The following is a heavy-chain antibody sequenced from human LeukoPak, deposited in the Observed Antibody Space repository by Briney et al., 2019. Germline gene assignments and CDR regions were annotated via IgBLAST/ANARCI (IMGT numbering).Heavy chain of an antibody. CDR2: ISGSDGST. D-gene: IGHD6-19*01. V-gene: IGHV3-23*01. CDR3: ARDWSSGWGFDY. J-gene: IGHJ4*02. Sequence: PGGSLRLSCAASGLTVSSNYMSWVRQAPGKGLEWVSAISGSDGSTFYPDSVKGRFTISRDNSKNTLYLQMNSLRADDTAVYYCARDWSSGWGFDYWGQGTLVTVSS. CDR1: GLTVSSNY.